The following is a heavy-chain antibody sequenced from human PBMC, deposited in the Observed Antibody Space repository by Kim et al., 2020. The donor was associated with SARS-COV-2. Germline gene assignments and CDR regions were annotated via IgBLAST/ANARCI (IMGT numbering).Heavy chain of an antibody. CDR3: AREGGYDYAFDY. Sequence: ASVKVSCKASGYTFTSYAMHWVRQAPGQRLEWMGWINAGNGNTKYSQKFQGRVTITRDTSASTAYMELSSLRSEDTAVYYCAREGGYDYAFDYWGQGTLVTVSS. CDR2: INAGNGNT. CDR1: GYTFTSYA. V-gene: IGHV1-3*01. J-gene: IGHJ4*02. D-gene: IGHD5-12*01.